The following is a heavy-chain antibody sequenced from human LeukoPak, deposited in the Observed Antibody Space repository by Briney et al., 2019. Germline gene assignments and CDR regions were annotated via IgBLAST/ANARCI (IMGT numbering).Heavy chain of an antibody. CDR2: IYYSGST. V-gene: IGHV4-59*08. CDR1: GGSTSSYY. D-gene: IGHD3-22*01. J-gene: IGHJ3*02. Sequence: SETLSLTCTVSGGSTSSYYWSWIRQPPGKGLEWIGYIYYSGSTYYNPSLKSRVTISVDTSKNQFSLKLSSVTAADTAVYYCARHYDTSGGAFDIWGQGTMVTVSS. CDR3: ARHYDTSGGAFDI.